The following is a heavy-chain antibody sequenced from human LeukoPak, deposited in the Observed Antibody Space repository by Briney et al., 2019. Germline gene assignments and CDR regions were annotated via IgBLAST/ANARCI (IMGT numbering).Heavy chain of an antibody. Sequence: GGSLRLSCAASGFTFSSYSMNWVRQAPGKGLEWVSSISSSSSYTYHADSVKGRFTISRNNAKNSLYLQMDSLRAEDTAVYYCARDGSSGWDRHYYYGMDVWGQGTTVTVSS. V-gene: IGHV3-21*01. D-gene: IGHD6-19*01. CDR2: ISSSSSYT. CDR1: GFTFSSYS. J-gene: IGHJ6*02. CDR3: ARDGSSGWDRHYYYGMDV.